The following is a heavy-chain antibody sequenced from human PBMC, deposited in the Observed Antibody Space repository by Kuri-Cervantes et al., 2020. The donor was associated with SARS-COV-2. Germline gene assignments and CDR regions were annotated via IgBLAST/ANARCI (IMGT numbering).Heavy chain of an antibody. Sequence: GGSLRLSCAASGFTFSSYAMSRVRQAPGKGLEWVSAISGSGGSTYYADSVKGRFTISRDNSKNTLYLQMNSLRAEDTAVYYCAKDWLPDDAFDIWGQGTMVTVSS. D-gene: IGHD6-19*01. CDR1: GFTFSSYA. CDR3: AKDWLPDDAFDI. V-gene: IGHV3-23*01. CDR2: ISGSGGST. J-gene: IGHJ3*02.